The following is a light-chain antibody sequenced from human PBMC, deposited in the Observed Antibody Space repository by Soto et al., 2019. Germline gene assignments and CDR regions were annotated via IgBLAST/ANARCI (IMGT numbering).Light chain of an antibody. Sequence: EIVMTQSPATLSVSPGERATVSCRASQRVSSNLAWYQQRPGQAPRLLISGASTRATGIPARFSGSGSGTEFTLTISSLQSEDFAVYYCQQYTSWPTFSWPTFGQGTKV. J-gene: IGKJ1*01. CDR3: QQYTSWPTFSWPT. V-gene: IGKV3-15*01. CDR1: QRVSSN. CDR2: GAS.